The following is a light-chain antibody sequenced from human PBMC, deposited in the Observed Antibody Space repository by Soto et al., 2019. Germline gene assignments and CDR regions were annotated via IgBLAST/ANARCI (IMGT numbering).Light chain of an antibody. J-gene: IGLJ1*01. CDR1: SIDVGGYNY. CDR3: TPYAGSNNQV. CDR2: ELS. Sequence: QSLVTQLPSASGAPGQSVTISCTGTSIDVGGYNYVSWYQQHPGKAPKAMMYELSKRPSAVPDRCSGSRSVNTRSLTVVGLQPVDEADYSRTPYAGSNNQVCGSGTKATLL. V-gene: IGLV2-8*01.